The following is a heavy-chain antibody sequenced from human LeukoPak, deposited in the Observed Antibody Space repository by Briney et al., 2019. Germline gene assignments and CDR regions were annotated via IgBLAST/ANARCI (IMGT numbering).Heavy chain of an antibody. V-gene: IGHV3-30*04. Sequence: GGSLRLSCAASGFTFSSYAMHWVRQAPGKGLEWVAVISYDGSNKYYADSVKGRFTISRDNSKNTLYLQMNSLRAEDTAVYYCAKDHRRSIAAAGRLFDYWGQGTLVTVSS. CDR2: ISYDGSNK. D-gene: IGHD6-13*01. J-gene: IGHJ4*02. CDR1: GFTFSSYA. CDR3: AKDHRRSIAAAGRLFDY.